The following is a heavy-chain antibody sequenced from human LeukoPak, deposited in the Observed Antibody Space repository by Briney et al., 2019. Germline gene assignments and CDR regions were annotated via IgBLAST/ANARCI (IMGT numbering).Heavy chain of an antibody. V-gene: IGHV1-18*01. J-gene: IGHJ6*03. CDR3: ARDLGGSWYGYYYYMDV. D-gene: IGHD6-13*01. Sequence: GASVKVSCKASGYTFTSYGISWVRQAPGRGLEWMRWITTYNGNTNYAQKLQGRVTMTTDTSTSTACMELRSLRSDDTAVYYCARDLGGSWYGYYYYMDVWGKGTTVTISS. CDR1: GYTFTSYG. CDR2: ITTYNGNT.